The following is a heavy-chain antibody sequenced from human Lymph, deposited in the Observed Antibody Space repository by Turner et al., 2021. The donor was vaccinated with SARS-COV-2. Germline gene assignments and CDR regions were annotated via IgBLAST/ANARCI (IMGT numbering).Heavy chain of an antibody. Sequence: QVQLVESGGGVVQPGRSLGLSCAASGFTFSSYAMYWVRQAPGKGLEWVAVISYDGSNKYYADSVKGRFTISRDNSKNTLYLQMNSLRAEDTAVYYCARGDYYGSGSYPGKTFDCWGQGTLVTVSS. D-gene: IGHD3-10*01. CDR3: ARGDYYGSGSYPGKTFDC. CDR2: ISYDGSNK. J-gene: IGHJ4*02. V-gene: IGHV3-30-3*01. CDR1: GFTFSSYA.